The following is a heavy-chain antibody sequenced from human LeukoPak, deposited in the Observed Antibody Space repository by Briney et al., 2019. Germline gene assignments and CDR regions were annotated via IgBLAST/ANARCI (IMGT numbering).Heavy chain of an antibody. CDR2: ISSSSSYI. CDR1: GFTFSSYS. Sequence: GGSLRLSCAASGFTFSSYSMNWVRQAPGKGLEWVSSISSSSSYIYYADSVKGRFTISRDNAKNSLYLQMNSLRAEDTAVYYCARGYCSGGSCLDYWGQGTLVTVS. V-gene: IGHV3-21*01. CDR3: ARGYCSGGSCLDY. D-gene: IGHD2-15*01. J-gene: IGHJ4*02.